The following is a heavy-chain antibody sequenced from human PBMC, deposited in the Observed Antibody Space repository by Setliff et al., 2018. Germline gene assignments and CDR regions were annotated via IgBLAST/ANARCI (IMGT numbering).Heavy chain of an antibody. V-gene: IGHV3-23*01. Sequence: PGESLKISCAASGFTFRDYTMAWVRQAPGEGLEWVAGVIQVGNGYYADSMKGRSVISRDNSRNSCFLQLSNLRPEDTATYYCVKDRVNDGVWDFDSWGQGIVVTVSS. CDR2: VIQVGNG. J-gene: IGHJ4*02. CDR3: VKDRVNDGVWDFDS. CDR1: GFTFRDYT. D-gene: IGHD4-17*01.